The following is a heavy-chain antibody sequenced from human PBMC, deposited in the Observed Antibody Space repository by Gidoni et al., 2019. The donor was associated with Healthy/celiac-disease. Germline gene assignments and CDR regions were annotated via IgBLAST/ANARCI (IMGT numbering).Heavy chain of an antibody. V-gene: IGHV5-51*01. CDR2: IYPGDSDT. CDR1: GYSFTSYW. D-gene: IGHD3-3*01. J-gene: IGHJ4*02. Sequence: EVQLVQSGAEVKKPGESLKISCKGSGYSFTSYWIAWVRQMPGKGLEWMGIIYPGDSDTRYSPSFQGQVTISADKSISTAYLQWSSLKASDTAMYYCARKGFLEWSQIGFDYWGQGTLVTVSS. CDR3: ARKGFLEWSQIGFDY.